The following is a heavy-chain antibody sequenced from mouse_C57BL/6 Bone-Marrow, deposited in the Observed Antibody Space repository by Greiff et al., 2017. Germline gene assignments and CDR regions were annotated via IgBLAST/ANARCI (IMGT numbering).Heavy chain of an antibody. CDR2: IYPGSGNT. CDR3: ARGAYGSSYDWYFDV. Sequence: QVQLQQSGAELVRPGASVKLSCKASGYTFTDYYINWVKQRPGQGLEWIARIYPGSGNTYYNEKFKGKATLTAEKSSSTAYMQLSSLTSEDSAVYFCARGAYGSSYDWYFDVWGTGTTVTVSS. CDR1: GYTFTDYY. J-gene: IGHJ1*03. V-gene: IGHV1-76*01. D-gene: IGHD1-1*01.